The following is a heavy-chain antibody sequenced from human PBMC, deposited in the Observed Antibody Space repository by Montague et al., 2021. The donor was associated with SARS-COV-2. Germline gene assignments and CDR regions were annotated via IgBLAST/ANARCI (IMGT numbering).Heavy chain of an antibody. Sequence: SETLSLTCAVYGGSFSGYYWSWIRQPPGKGLEWIGEINHSGSTNYNPSLKSRVTISVDTSKNQFSLKLSSVTAADTAVYYCARSRSVTTFILGIHGAMDVWGQGTMVTVSS. V-gene: IGHV4-34*01. J-gene: IGHJ6*02. CDR1: GGSFSGYY. CDR2: INHSGST. CDR3: ARSRSVTTFILGIHGAMDV. D-gene: IGHD4-11*01.